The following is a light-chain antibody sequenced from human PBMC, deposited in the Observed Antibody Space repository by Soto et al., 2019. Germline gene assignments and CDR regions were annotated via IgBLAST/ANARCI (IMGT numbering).Light chain of an antibody. J-gene: IGLJ2*01. CDR1: SSDVGGYNY. V-gene: IGLV2-8*01. CDR3: SSFEASNNLL. CDR2: EVS. Sequence: QSALTQPPSASGSPGQSVTISCTGTSSDVGGYNYVSWYQQHPGKAPKLMIYEVSKRPSGVPDRFSGSKSGNTASLTVSGIQVEDEADYYCSSFEASNNLLFGGGAKLTVL.